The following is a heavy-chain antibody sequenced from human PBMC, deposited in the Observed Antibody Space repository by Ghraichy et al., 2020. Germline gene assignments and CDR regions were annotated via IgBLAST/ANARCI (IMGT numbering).Heavy chain of an antibody. Sequence: GGSLRLSCAASGFTFDDYAMNWVRQAPGKGLEWVSLISGDGGSTYYADSVKGRFTISRDNSKNSLYLQMNSLRTEDTALYYCSKAISGYTHCSSTSCYSYYYYGMDVWSQGTTVTVS. D-gene: IGHD2-2*02. J-gene: IGHJ6*02. CDR2: ISGDGGST. V-gene: IGHV3-43*02. CDR1: GFTFDDYA. CDR3: SKAISGYTHCSSTSCYSYYYYGMDV.